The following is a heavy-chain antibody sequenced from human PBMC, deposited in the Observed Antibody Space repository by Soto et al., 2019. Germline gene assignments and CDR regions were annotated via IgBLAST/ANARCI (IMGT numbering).Heavy chain of an antibody. CDR3: ARGGPGCSGGSCYSNYYYYGMDV. V-gene: IGHV1-2*02. J-gene: IGHJ6*02. Sequence: ASVKVSCKASGYTFTGYYMHWLRQAPGQGLEWMGWINPNSGGTNYAQKFQGRVTMTRDTSISTAYMELSRLRSDDTAVYHCARGGPGCSGGSCYSNYYYYGMDVWGQGTTVTVSS. D-gene: IGHD2-15*01. CDR1: GYTFTGYY. CDR2: INPNSGGT.